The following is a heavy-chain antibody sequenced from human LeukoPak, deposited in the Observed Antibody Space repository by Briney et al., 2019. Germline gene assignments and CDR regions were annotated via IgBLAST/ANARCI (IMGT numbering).Heavy chain of an antibody. Sequence: PGGSLRLSCAASGFTVSSNYMSWVRQAPGKGLEWVAVIYSGGSTYYEDSVKGRFTISRDNSKNTLYLQMDSLRAADTAVYYCAREVGPFHQLDYWGQGTLVTVSS. D-gene: IGHD5-24*01. CDR3: AREVGPFHQLDY. J-gene: IGHJ4*02. CDR1: GFTVSSNY. CDR2: IYSGGST. V-gene: IGHV3-53*01.